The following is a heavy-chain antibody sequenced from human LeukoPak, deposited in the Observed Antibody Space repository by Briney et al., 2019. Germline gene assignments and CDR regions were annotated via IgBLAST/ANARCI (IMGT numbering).Heavy chain of an antibody. CDR2: IRPNSGGT. Sequence: ASVKVSCKASGYTFTGHYIHWVRQATGQGLEWMGWIRPNSGGTNYTQKFQGRVTMTRDTSINTAYMELSRLTSDDTAVYFCATWGLHFDIWGQGTMVIVAS. D-gene: IGHD3-16*01. V-gene: IGHV1-2*02. CDR3: ATWGLHFDI. J-gene: IGHJ3*02. CDR1: GYTFTGHY.